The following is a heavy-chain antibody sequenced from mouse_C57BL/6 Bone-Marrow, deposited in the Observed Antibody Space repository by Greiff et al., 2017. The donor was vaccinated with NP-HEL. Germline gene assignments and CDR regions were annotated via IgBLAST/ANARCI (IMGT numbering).Heavy chain of an antibody. CDR3: AISYYYGSPWFAY. CDR2: IHPSDSDT. J-gene: IGHJ3*01. Sequence: VQLQQPGAELVKPGASVKVSCKASGYTFTSYWMHWVKQRPGPGLEWIGRIHPSDSDTNYNQKFTSKATLTVDKSSRTAYMQLSILTSADSAVYYCAISYYYGSPWFAYWGQGTLVTVSA. CDR1: GYTFTSYW. V-gene: IGHV1-74*01. D-gene: IGHD1-1*01.